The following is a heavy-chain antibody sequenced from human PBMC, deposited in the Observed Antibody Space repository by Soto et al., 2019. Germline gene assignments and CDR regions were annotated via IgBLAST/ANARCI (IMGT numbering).Heavy chain of an antibody. D-gene: IGHD2-8*01. J-gene: IGHJ4*02. CDR3: AREIVLMVYAIPGFDY. CDR2: ISGSGGSI. V-gene: IGHV3-23*01. Sequence: GGSLRLSCAASGFSFSKYAMTWVRQAPGKGLEWVSAISGSGGSIYYADSVKGRFTISRDNSKNTLYLQMNSLRAEDTAVYYCAREIVLMVYAIPGFDYWGQGTLVTVSS. CDR1: GFSFSKYA.